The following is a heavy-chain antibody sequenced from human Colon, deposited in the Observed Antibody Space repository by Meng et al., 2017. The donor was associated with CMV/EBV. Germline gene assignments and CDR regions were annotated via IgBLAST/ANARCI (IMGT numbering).Heavy chain of an antibody. CDR2: INHSGST. CDR1: GGSFSGYY. CDR3: ARRPPGVRWFDP. V-gene: IGHV4-34*01. D-gene: IGHD3-10*01. J-gene: IGHJ5*02. Sequence: SETLSLTCAVYGGSFSGYYWSWIRQPPGKGLEWIGEINHSGSTNYNPSLKSRVTISVDTSKNQFSLKLSSVTAADTAVYYCARRPPGVRWFDPWGQGTLVTVSS.